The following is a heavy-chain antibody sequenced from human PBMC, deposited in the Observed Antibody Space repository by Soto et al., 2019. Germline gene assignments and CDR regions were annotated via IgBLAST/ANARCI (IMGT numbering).Heavy chain of an antibody. Sequence: GGSLRLSCAASGFTFSDYDMTWIRQAPGRGLEWVSYISTIASTIYYADSVKGRFTISRDNAKNSLYLQMNSLSTEDTAVYYCAREDTRLHYGMDVWGKGTTVTVSS. CDR3: AREDTRLHYGMDV. J-gene: IGHJ6*04. CDR1: GFTFSDYD. D-gene: IGHD5-18*01. V-gene: IGHV3-11*01. CDR2: ISTIASTI.